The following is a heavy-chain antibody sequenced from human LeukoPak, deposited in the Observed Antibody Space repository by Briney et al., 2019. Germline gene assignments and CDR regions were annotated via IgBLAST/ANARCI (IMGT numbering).Heavy chain of an antibody. J-gene: IGHJ6*04. Sequence: PGGSLRLSCAASGFTFSNYWMHWVRQAPGKGLVWVSHINSDGSSTNYADSVKGRFTISRDNAKNSLYLQMNSLRAEDTAVYYCAELGITMIGGVWGKGTTVTISS. D-gene: IGHD3-10*02. CDR1: GFTFSNYW. CDR2: INSDGSST. CDR3: AELGITMIGGV. V-gene: IGHV3-74*01.